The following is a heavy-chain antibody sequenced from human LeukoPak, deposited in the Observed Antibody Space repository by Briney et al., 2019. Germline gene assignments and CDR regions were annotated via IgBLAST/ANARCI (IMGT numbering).Heavy chain of an antibody. Sequence: GGSLRLSCAASGFSFSSYAMSWVRQAPGKGLEWVSAISGSAANTYYADSVKGRFTISRDNSKNTLYLEMKSLRADDTALYYCATVQMSAEGGELDPWGQGTLVTVSS. CDR3: ATVQMSAEGGELDP. V-gene: IGHV3-23*01. CDR1: GFSFSSYA. CDR2: ISGSAANT. D-gene: IGHD5-24*01. J-gene: IGHJ5*02.